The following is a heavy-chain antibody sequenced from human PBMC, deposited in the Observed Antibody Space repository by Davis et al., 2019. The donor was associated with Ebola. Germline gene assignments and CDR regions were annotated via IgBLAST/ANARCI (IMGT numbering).Heavy chain of an antibody. Sequence: HSQTLSLTCAIPGDRVSSNSAALNWIRQSPSRALEWLGRTYYRSKWYNGYAISVKSRITINPDTSKNQFSLQLNSVTPEDTAVYYCARGEGGYIDSWGQGTLVTVSS. CDR3: ARGEGGYIDS. V-gene: IGHV6-1*01. CDR2: TYYRSKWYN. J-gene: IGHJ4*02. CDR1: GDRVSSNSAA. D-gene: IGHD2-15*01.